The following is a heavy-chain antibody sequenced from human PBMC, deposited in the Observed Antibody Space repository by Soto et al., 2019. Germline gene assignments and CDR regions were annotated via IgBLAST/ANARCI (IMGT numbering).Heavy chain of an antibody. J-gene: IGHJ6*04. CDR1: GGSISSYY. Sequence: SETLSLTCTVSGGSISSYYWSWIRQPPGKGLEWIGYIYYSGSTNYNPSLKSRVTISVDTSKNQFSLKLSSVTAADTAVYYCALTYYDFWTMDVWGKGTTVTVSS. V-gene: IGHV4-59*01. CDR2: IYYSGST. CDR3: ALTYYDFWTMDV. D-gene: IGHD3-3*01.